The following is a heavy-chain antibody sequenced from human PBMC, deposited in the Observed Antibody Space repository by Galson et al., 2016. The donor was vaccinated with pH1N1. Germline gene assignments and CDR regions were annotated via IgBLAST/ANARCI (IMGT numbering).Heavy chain of an antibody. D-gene: IGHD3-22*01. CDR3: ARQDTSGFGSYHYGMDV. J-gene: IGHJ6*02. Sequence: YSPSFQGQVTISADTSINTAYLQWSSLQASDTAVFYCARQDTSGFGSYHYGMDVWGQGTAVTVSS. V-gene: IGHV5-51*01.